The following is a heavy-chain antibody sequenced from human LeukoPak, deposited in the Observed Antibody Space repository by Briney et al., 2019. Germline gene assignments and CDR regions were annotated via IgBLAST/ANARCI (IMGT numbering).Heavy chain of an antibody. CDR1: GGSFSGYY. Sequence: PSETLSLTCAVYGGSFSGYYWSWIRQPPGKGLEWIGEINHSGSTNYNPSLKSRVTISVDTSKNQFSLKLSSVTDADTAVYYCARGLIQLWYNFDYWGQGTLVTVSS. CDR2: INHSGST. V-gene: IGHV4-34*01. D-gene: IGHD5-18*01. J-gene: IGHJ4*02. CDR3: ARGLIQLWYNFDY.